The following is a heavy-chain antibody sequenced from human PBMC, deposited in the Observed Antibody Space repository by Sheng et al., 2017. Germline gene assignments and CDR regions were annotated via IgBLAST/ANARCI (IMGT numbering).Heavy chain of an antibody. Sequence: QVQLVQSGAEVKKPGASVKVSCKASGYTFTGYYMHWVRQAPGQGLEWMGWINPNSGGTNYAQKFQGRVTMTRDTSISTAYMELSRLRSDDTAVYYCARDLFYYYDSSGYGFDYWGQGTLVTVSS. D-gene: IGHD3-22*01. CDR3: ARDLFYYYDSSGYGFDY. V-gene: IGHV1-2*02. CDR1: GYTFTGYY. CDR2: INPNSGGT. J-gene: IGHJ4*02.